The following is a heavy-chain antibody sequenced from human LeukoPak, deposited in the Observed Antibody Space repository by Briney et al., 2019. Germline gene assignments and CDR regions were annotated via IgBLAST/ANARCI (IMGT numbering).Heavy chain of an antibody. CDR1: GFTFSSYA. D-gene: IGHD3-10*01. Sequence: HPGGSLRLSCAASGFTFSSYAMSWVRQAPGKGLEWVSVISYNGGRILYADSVKGRFTISRDNSKNTLYLQMNSLRAEDTAIYYCARERWQVWSQFDYWGQGTLVTVSS. CDR3: ARERWQVWSQFDY. J-gene: IGHJ4*02. V-gene: IGHV3-23*01. CDR2: ISYNGGRI.